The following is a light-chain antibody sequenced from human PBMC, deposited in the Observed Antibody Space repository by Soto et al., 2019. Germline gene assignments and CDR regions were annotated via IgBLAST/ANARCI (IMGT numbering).Light chain of an antibody. CDR1: ESVSSH. CDR2: DSS. Sequence: EIVIAPSSATPSVSPGPRATLSCRASESVSSHLAWYQQKPGQAPRLLIYDSSTRATGIPARFSGSESGTEFTLTISSLQSEDFAVYYCHHYHNWPMTFGQGTRLEIK. CDR3: HHYHNWPMT. V-gene: IGKV3-15*01. J-gene: IGKJ5*01.